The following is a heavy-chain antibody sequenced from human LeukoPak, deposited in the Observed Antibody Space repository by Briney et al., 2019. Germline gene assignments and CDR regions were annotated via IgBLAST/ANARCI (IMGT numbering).Heavy chain of an antibody. CDR1: GYTFTSYG. V-gene: IGHV1-18*01. Sequence: ASVKVSCKASGYTFTSYGISWVRQAPGQGLEWMGWISAYNGNTNYAQKLQGRVTMTTDTSTSTAYMELRSLRSDDTAVYYCARDYTVDYDFWSGYPNLYYGMDVWGQGTTVTVSS. CDR3: ARDYTVDYDFWSGYPNLYYGMDV. J-gene: IGHJ6*02. CDR2: ISAYNGNT. D-gene: IGHD3-3*01.